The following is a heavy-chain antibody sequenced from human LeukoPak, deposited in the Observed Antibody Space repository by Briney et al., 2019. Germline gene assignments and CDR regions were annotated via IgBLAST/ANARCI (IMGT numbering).Heavy chain of an antibody. CDR1: GFTFRTYA. D-gene: IGHD6-13*01. CDR3: AKDVGTAALFVWYFDL. J-gene: IGHJ2*01. Sequence: GGSLRLSCVASGFTFRTYAMSWVRQAPGKGLEWVSGISDSGGTTYYVDSVKGRFTISRDNSKNTLYLQMNSLRAEDTAIYYCAKDVGTAALFVWYFDLWGRGTLVTVSS. CDR2: ISDSGGTT. V-gene: IGHV3-23*01.